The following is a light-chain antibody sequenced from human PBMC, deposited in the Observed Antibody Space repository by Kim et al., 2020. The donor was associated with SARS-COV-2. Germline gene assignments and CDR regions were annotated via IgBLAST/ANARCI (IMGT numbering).Light chain of an antibody. J-gene: IGKJ2*01. V-gene: IGKV1-27*01. CDR3: QKYNSASFT. Sequence: DIQMTQSPSSLSVSVGDRATITCRASQGISNYLAWYQQKPGKVPKLLIYAASTMQSGVPSRFSGSGSGTDFTLTISSLQPEDVAAYYCQKYNSASFTFGHGTKLEIK. CDR1: QGISNY. CDR2: AAS.